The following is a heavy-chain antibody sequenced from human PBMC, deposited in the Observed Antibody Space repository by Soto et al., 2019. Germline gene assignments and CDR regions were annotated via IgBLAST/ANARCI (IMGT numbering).Heavy chain of an antibody. Sequence: QVQLQESGPGLVKPSETLSLTCTVSDGSISSYYWSWIRQPPGKGLEWIGYIYYSGSTNYNPSLKSRVTISVDTSKNQFSLKLSSVTAADTAVYYCARRYGDAFDIWGQGTMVTVSS. V-gene: IGHV4-59*08. D-gene: IGHD5-18*01. J-gene: IGHJ3*02. CDR2: IYYSGST. CDR1: DGSISSYY. CDR3: ARRYGDAFDI.